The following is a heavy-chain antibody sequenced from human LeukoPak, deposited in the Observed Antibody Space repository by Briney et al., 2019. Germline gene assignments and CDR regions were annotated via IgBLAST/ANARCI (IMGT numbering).Heavy chain of an antibody. J-gene: IGHJ4*02. CDR3: TTGGYGFDY. CDR1: GFTFSNYG. Sequence: GGSLRLSCAASGFTFSNYGMHWVRQAPGKGLEWVAAIWYDGSNKYYGDSVKGRFTISRDNSKNTLYLQMNSLKTEDTAVYYCTTGGYGFDYWGQGTLVTVSS. V-gene: IGHV3-33*01. D-gene: IGHD5-12*01. CDR2: IWYDGSNK.